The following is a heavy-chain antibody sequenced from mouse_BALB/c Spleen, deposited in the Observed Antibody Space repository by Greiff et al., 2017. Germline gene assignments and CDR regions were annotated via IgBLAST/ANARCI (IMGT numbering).Heavy chain of an antibody. Sequence: VQLQQSGAELVRPGSSVKISCKASGYAFSSYWMNWVKQRPGQGLEWIGQIYPGDGDTNYNGKFKGKATLTADKSSSTAYMQLSSLTSEDSAVYFCARSGKGYFDYWGQGTTLTVSS. CDR1: GYAFSSYW. CDR3: ARSGKGYFDY. CDR2: IYPGDGDT. D-gene: IGHD4-1*01. V-gene: IGHV1-80*01. J-gene: IGHJ2*01.